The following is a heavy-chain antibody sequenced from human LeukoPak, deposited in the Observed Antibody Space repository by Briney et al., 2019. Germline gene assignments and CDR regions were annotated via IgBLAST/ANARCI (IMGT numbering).Heavy chain of an antibody. CDR2: INHSGST. V-gene: IGHV4-34*01. J-gene: IGHJ5*02. CDR1: GGSVSSYY. D-gene: IGHD6-19*01. CDR3: ASLGAVAGILKNWFDP. Sequence: PSETLSLTCTVSGGSVSSYYWSWIRQPPGKGLEWIGEINHSGSTNYNPSLKSRVTISVDTSKNQFSLKLSSVTAADTAVYYCASLGAVAGILKNWFDPWGQGTLVTVSS.